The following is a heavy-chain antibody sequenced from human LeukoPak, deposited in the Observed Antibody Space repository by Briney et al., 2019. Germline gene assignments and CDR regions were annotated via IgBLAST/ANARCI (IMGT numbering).Heavy chain of an antibody. D-gene: IGHD6-13*01. J-gene: IGHJ6*02. V-gene: IGHV1-69*13. Sequence: SVKVSCKASGGTFSSYAISWVRQAPGQGLEWMGGIIPIFGTANYAQKFQGRVTVTADESTSTAYMELSSLRSEDTAVYYCARCPAWYEDYYYGMDVWGQGTTVTVSS. CDR2: IIPIFGTA. CDR1: GGTFSSYA. CDR3: ARCPAWYEDYYYGMDV.